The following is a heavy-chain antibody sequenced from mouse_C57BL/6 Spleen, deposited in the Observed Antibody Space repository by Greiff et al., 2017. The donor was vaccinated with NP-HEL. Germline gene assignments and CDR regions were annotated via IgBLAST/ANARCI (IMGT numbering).Heavy chain of an antibody. Sequence: QVQLQQSGPGLVQPSQSLSITCTVSGFSLTSYGVHWVRQSPGKGLEWLGVIWSGGSTDYNAAFISRLSISKDNSTGQVFFKMNSLQADDTAIYYCARGGYYYGSSYVDYWGQGTTLTVSS. V-gene: IGHV2-2*01. CDR3: ARGGYYYGSSYVDY. J-gene: IGHJ2*01. CDR2: IWSGGST. D-gene: IGHD1-1*01. CDR1: GFSLTSYG.